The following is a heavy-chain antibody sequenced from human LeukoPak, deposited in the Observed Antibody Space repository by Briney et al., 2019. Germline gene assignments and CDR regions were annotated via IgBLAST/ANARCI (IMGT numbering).Heavy chain of an antibody. V-gene: IGHV3-23*01. CDR2: ISGSGGST. Sequence: GVSLRLSCAASGFTFSSYAMSWVTQAPGKGVEGVSAISGSGGSTYYADSVKGRFTISRDNSKNTLYLQMNSLRAEDTAVYYCAKGAVVVPAALTVWGQGTLVTVSS. J-gene: IGHJ4*02. D-gene: IGHD2-2*01. CDR3: AKGAVVVPAALTV. CDR1: GFTFSSYA.